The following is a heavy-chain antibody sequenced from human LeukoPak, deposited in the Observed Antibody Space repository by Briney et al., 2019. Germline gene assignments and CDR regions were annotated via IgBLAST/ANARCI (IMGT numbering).Heavy chain of an antibody. CDR3: AISGSYWAWAH. Sequence: GGSLRLSCATSGFIFSNYAVNWVRQAPGKGLEWVSIISGSGDTTYYADSVKGRFTISRDNSKNTLYLQMNSLRAEDTAVYYCAISGSYWAWAHWGQGTLVTISS. V-gene: IGHV3-23*01. D-gene: IGHD1-26*01. J-gene: IGHJ4*02. CDR1: GFIFSNYA. CDR2: ISGSGDTT.